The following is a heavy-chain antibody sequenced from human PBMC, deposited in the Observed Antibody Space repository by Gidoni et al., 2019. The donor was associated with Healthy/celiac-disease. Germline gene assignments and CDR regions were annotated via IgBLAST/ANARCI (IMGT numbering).Heavy chain of an antibody. J-gene: IGHJ5*02. CDR3: ARRPGYYYDSCPSWFDP. D-gene: IGHD3-22*01. Sequence: EVQLVQSGAEAKKPGESLKISCKGSGYRFTSYWIGWVRQRPGKGLEWMGLIYPGDSNTRYSPSFQGQVTISADKSISTAYLQWSSLKASDTAMYYCARRPGYYYDSCPSWFDPWGQGTLVTVSS. CDR2: IYPGDSNT. CDR1: GYRFTSYW. V-gene: IGHV5-51*01.